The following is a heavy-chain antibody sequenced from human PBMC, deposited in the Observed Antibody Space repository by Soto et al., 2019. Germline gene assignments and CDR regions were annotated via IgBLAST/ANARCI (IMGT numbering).Heavy chain of an antibody. V-gene: IGHV4-30-2*01. J-gene: IGHJ5*02. CDR3: ARVEHGDYYDSSGYYSNWFDP. D-gene: IGHD3-22*01. Sequence: TLSLTCAVSGGSISSVGYSWSWIRQPPGKGLEWIGYIYHSGSTYYNPSLKSRVTISVDRSKNQFSMKLSSVTAADTAVYYCARVEHGDYYDSSGYYSNWFDPWGKGTLVTVSP. CDR2: IYHSGST. CDR1: GGSISSVGYS.